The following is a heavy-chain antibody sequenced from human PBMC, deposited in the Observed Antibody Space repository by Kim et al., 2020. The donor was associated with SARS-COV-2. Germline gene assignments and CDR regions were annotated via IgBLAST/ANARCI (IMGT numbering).Heavy chain of an antibody. J-gene: IGHJ4*02. CDR3: AREWGKGDYADY. D-gene: IGHD3-16*01. CDR2: T. V-gene: IGHV4-30-2*04. Sequence: TYYNPSLTSRITLSVDTSKNHLSLRLSSVTAADTAVYYCAREWGKGDYADYWGQGTLVTVSS.